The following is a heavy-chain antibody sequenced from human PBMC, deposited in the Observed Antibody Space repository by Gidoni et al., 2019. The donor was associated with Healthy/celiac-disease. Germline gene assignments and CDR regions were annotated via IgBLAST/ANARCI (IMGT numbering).Heavy chain of an antibody. D-gene: IGHD3-22*01. Sequence: EVQLVESGGGLVKPGGSLRLSCAASGFTFSSYSMNWVPQAHGKGLEWVSSISSSSSYIYYADSVKGRFTISRDNAKNSLYLQMNSLRAEDTAVYYCARDPKTYDSSGYYYWGQGTLVTVSS. CDR2: ISSSSSYI. CDR3: ARDPKTYDSSGYYY. V-gene: IGHV3-21*01. J-gene: IGHJ4*02. CDR1: GFTFSSYS.